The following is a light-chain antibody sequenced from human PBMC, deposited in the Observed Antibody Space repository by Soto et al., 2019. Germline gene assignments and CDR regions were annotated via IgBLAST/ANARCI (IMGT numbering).Light chain of an antibody. J-gene: IGLJ1*01. Sequence: QSALTQPASVSGSPGQSITISCTETSSDVGAYNYVAWYQQHPGKAPKLMIYDVSNRPSGVSNRFSGSKSGNTASLTISGLQAEDEADYYCSSYTSSSTLYVFGTGTKVTVL. CDR2: DVS. CDR3: SSYTSSSTLYV. V-gene: IGLV2-14*01. CDR1: SSDVGAYNY.